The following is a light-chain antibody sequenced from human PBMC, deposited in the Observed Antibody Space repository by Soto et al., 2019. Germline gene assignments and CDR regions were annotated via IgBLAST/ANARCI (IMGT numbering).Light chain of an antibody. CDR2: AAS. V-gene: IGKV1-39*01. CDR1: QTITKY. CDR3: QQSYSTLQT. Sequence: IKMTQSQSSLSASVGDRVTITCRAGQTITKYLNWYQQKPGKVPKLLIYAASSLQSGVPSRFSGSGSGTDFTLTISSLEPEDFATYYCQQSYSTLQTFGGGTKVEIK. J-gene: IGKJ4*01.